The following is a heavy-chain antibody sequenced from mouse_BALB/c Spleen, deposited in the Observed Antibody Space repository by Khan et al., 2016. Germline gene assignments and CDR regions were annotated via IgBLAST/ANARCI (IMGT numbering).Heavy chain of an antibody. CDR1: GFKIKDTY. CDR2: IDPATGNR. Sequence: VQLQQSGADLVKPGASVRLSCTASGFKIKDTYMHWVKQSPEKGLDWIGWIDPATGNRRYGPKFQGTATITTDTSSNTAYLDLSSVTPEGTAVYYCAFEDDPCYFDYWGHGTTLAFSS. J-gene: IGHJ2*01. CDR3: AFEDDPCYFDY. V-gene: IGHV14-3*02.